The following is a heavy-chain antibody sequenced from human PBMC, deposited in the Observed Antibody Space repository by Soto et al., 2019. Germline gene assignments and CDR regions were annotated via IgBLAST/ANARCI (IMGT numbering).Heavy chain of an antibody. J-gene: IGHJ6*02. CDR2: IGSGGDT. CDR3: TRKTPPTGMEV. CDR1: GFTLSSYD. D-gene: IGHD3-9*01. V-gene: IGHV3-13*01. Sequence: EVQLVESGGGLVQPGGSLRLSCAASGFTLSSYDIHWVRQATGEGLAWVSGIGSGGDTHYADSVKGRFIISREDGKNSLYLQMNNLRVGDTAVYYCTRKTPPTGMEVWGQGATVTVS.